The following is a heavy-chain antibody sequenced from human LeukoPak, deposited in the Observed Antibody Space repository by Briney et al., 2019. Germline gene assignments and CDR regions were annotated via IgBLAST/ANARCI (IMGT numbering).Heavy chain of an antibody. CDR2: VSGSASST. CDR1: GFTFSSYA. Sequence: GGSLRLSCAASGFTFSSYAMTWVRQAPGKGLEWVSTVSGSASSTYYADSVKGRFTMSRDNAKNSLYLQMNSLRAEDTAVYYCARHPDAFDIWGQGTMVTVSS. V-gene: IGHV3-23*01. J-gene: IGHJ3*02. CDR3: ARHPDAFDI.